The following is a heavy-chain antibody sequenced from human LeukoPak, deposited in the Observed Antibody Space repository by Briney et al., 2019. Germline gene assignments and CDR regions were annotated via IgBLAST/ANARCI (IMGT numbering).Heavy chain of an antibody. D-gene: IGHD6-13*01. J-gene: IGHJ5*02. CDR1: GGSISSHY. V-gene: IGHV4-59*11. Sequence: SETLSLTCTVSGGSISSHYWSWIRQPPGKGLEWIGYIYYSGSTNYNPSLKSRVTISVDTSKNQFSLKLSSVTAADTAVYYCARGVDYSSSWYNWFDPWGQGTLVTVSS. CDR3: ARGVDYSSSWYNWFDP. CDR2: IYYSGST.